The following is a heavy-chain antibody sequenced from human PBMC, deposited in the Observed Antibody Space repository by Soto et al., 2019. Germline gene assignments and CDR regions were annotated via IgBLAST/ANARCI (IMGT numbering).Heavy chain of an antibody. V-gene: IGHV3-73*01. D-gene: IGHD5-18*01. CDR3: SSYTTMVTGAFDI. Sequence: PGGSLRLSCAASGFTFSGSAMHWVRQASGKGLEWVGRIRSKANNYATAYAASVKGRFTISRDDSKNMVYLQMNSLKTEDTAVYFCSSYTTMVTGAFDIWSQGTMVTVSS. CDR1: GFTFSGSA. CDR2: IRSKANNYAT. J-gene: IGHJ3*02.